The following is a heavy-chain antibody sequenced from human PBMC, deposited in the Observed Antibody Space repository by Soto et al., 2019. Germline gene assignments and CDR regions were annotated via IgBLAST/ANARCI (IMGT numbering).Heavy chain of an antibody. CDR3: ARAQPDIVVVVAAIYYYYGMDV. J-gene: IGHJ6*02. CDR2: ISSSSSYI. V-gene: IGHV3-21*01. Sequence: GGSLRLSCAASGFTFSSYSMNWVRQAPGKGLEWVSSISSSSSYIYYADSVKGRFTISRDNAKNSLYLQMNSLRAEDTAVYYCARAQPDIVVVVAAIYYYYGMDVWGQGTTVTVSS. CDR1: GFTFSSYS. D-gene: IGHD2-15*01.